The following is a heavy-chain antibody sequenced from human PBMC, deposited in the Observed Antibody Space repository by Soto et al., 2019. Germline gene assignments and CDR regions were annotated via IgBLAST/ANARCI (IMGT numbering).Heavy chain of an antibody. CDR2: IYYSEST. CDR1: GGSISSSSYY. Sequence: QLQLQESGPGLVKPSETLSLTCTVSGGSISSSSYYWGWIRQPPGKGLEWIGSIYYSESTYYNPSLKSRVTISVDTSKNQFSLKLSSVTAADTAVYYCARLRGQGYCSGGSCPPYWGQGTLVTVSS. D-gene: IGHD2-15*01. CDR3: ARLRGQGYCSGGSCPPY. V-gene: IGHV4-39*01. J-gene: IGHJ4*02.